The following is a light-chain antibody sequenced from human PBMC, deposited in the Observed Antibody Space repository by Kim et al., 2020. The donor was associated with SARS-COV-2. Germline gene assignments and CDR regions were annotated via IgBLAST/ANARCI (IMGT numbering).Light chain of an antibody. CDR1: QSISMY. J-gene: IGKJ2*03. Sequence: SASLGDAVTITCRALQSISMYLNWYQPEPAKVPHLLIYAASNLQSGVPSRFSGSASVTDFTLTISSLQREDFATYYCQQSYSDPYSFGQGTKLEI. V-gene: IGKV1-39*01. CDR2: AAS. CDR3: QQSYSDPYS.